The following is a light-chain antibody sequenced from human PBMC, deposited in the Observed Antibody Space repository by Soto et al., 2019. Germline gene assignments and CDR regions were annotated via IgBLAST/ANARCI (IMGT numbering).Light chain of an antibody. Sequence: DIQMTQSPSSLSASVGDRVTITCQASQDINNFLNWYQQKPGKAPKLLIYDASNLETGVPSRFSGCGSGTDFTLTISSLQPEDFATYYCQQSYSTPYTFGQGTKLEIK. CDR3: QQSYSTPYT. CDR1: QDINNF. CDR2: DAS. V-gene: IGKV1-39*01. J-gene: IGKJ2*01.